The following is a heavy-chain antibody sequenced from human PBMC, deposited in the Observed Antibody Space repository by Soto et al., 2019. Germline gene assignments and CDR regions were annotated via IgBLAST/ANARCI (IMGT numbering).Heavy chain of an antibody. D-gene: IGHD2-21*01. CDR3: FASVPKPDDY. V-gene: IGHV3-23*01. J-gene: IGHJ4*02. Sequence: PGGSLRLSCAASGFTFSSYTMSWVRQAPGKGLEWVSAISDNGGSTYYADSVKGRFTISRDNSKNTLYLHLNSLTAEDTAVYYCFASVPKPDDYWGQGTLVTVS. CDR2: ISDNGGST. CDR1: GFTFSSYT.